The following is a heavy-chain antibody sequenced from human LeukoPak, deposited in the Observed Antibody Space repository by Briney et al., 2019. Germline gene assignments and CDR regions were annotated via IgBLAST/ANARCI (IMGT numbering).Heavy chain of an antibody. J-gene: IGHJ4*02. CDR1: GDSVSSKTVT. V-gene: IGHV6-1*01. CDR2: TYYRSKWSN. Sequence: SQTLSLTCVISGDSVSSKTVTWNWVRQSPSRGLDWLGRTYYRSKWSNDYSESLKGRIIINPDTSKTQFSLQLNSVSPEDTAIYYCARAVSGNFDCWGQGILVTVSP. D-gene: IGHD6-19*01. CDR3: ARAVSGNFDC.